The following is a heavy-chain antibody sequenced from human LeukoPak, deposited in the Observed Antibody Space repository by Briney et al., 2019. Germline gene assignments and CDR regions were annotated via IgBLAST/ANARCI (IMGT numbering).Heavy chain of an antibody. CDR1: GYTFTGYY. J-gene: IGHJ4*02. CDR3: ARGPAGYSSWYLDY. D-gene: IGHD6-13*01. Sequence: ASVKVSCKASGYTFTGYYMHWVRQAPGEGLEWMGWINPNSGGTNYAQKFQGRVTMTRDTSISTAYMELSRLRSDDTAVYYCARGPAGYSSWYLDYWGQGTLVTVSS. V-gene: IGHV1-2*02. CDR2: INPNSGGT.